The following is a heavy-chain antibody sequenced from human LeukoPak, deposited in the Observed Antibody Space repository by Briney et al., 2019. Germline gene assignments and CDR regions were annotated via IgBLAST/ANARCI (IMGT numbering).Heavy chain of an antibody. V-gene: IGHV1-2*02. CDR1: GYTFTGYY. CDR3: AKDYQSGYASGYDAFGI. CDR2: INPNSGGT. D-gene: IGHD6-19*01. J-gene: IGHJ3*02. Sequence: ASVKVSCKASGYTFTGYYMHWVRQAPGQGLEWMGWINPNSGGTNYAQKFQGRVTMTRDTSISTAYMELSRLRSDDTAVYYCAKDYQSGYASGYDAFGIWGQGTMVIVSS.